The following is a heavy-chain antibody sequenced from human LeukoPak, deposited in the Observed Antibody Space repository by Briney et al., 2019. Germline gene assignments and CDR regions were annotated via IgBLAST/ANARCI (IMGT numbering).Heavy chain of an antibody. CDR2: ISAYNGNT. J-gene: IGHJ3*02. CDR1: GYTFTGYF. Sequence: GASVKVSCKASGYTFTGYFIHWVRQAPGQGLEWMGWISAYNGNTNYAQKFQGRVTMTRDTSISTAYMELSRLRSDDTAVYYCWLWLDAFDIWGQGTMVTVSS. CDR3: WLWLDAFDI. D-gene: IGHD5-18*01. V-gene: IGHV1-2*02.